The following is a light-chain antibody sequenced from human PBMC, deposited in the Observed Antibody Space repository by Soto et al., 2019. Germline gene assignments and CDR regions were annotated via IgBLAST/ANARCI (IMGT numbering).Light chain of an antibody. J-gene: IGLJ1*01. CDR3: SSYGGYNNVV. Sequence: QSVRTRPPSASGSPGQSVTISCTGTSSDVGGYNYVSWFQQHPGKAPKLIIHEVNQRPSGVPDRFSGSKSGNTASLTVSGLQAEDEGTYYCSSYGGYNNVVFGTGTKVT. CDR2: EVN. V-gene: IGLV2-8*01. CDR1: SSDVGGYNY.